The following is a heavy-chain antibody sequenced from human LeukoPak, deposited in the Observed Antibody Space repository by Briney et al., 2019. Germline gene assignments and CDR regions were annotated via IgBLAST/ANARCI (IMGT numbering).Heavy chain of an antibody. D-gene: IGHD1-26*01. CDR1: GYSFTSYG. CDR3: VRATEWHQFDF. CDR2: ISAYNGNT. Sequence: RASVKVSCKASGYSFTSYGISWVRQAPGQGLEWMGWISAYNGNTNYAQKLQGRVTMTTDTSTSTAYMELRSLRSDDTAVYYCVRATEWHQFDFWGQGSLVTVSS. J-gene: IGHJ4*02. V-gene: IGHV1-18*01.